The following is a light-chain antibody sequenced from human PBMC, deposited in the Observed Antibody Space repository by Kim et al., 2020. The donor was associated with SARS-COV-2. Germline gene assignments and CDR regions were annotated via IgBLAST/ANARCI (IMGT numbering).Light chain of an antibody. CDR1: NNGSKN. Sequence: APGEAAKSPCAGNNNGSKNVQWYQQKAGQAPVLVISHDSDRPSEIPDRFSGSNSGNTATLTISGVEAGDEADYYCQVWDGSTDHYVFGTGTKVTVL. CDR2: HDS. J-gene: IGLJ1*01. V-gene: IGLV3-21*04. CDR3: QVWDGSTDHYV.